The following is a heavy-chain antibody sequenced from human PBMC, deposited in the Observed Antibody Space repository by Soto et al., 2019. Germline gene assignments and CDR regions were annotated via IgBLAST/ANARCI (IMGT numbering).Heavy chain of an antibody. CDR1: GFTFSSYA. CDR2: ISGSGGST. CDR3: AKTGYSSSSYFDL. V-gene: IGHV3-23*01. D-gene: IGHD6-6*01. Sequence: EVQLLESGGGLVQPGGSLRLSCAASGFTFSSYAMSWVRQAPGKGLEWVSAISGSGGSTYYADSVKGRFTISRDNSKNTLYLQKNSLRAEDTAVYYCAKTGYSSSSYFDLWGRGTLVTVSS. J-gene: IGHJ2*01.